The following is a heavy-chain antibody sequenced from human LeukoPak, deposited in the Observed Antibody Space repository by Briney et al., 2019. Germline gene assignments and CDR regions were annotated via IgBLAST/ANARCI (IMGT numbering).Heavy chain of an antibody. CDR1: GGSISRGSYY. CDR2: IYTSGST. J-gene: IGHJ4*02. CDR3: ARDVWRYSSSYRTHDY. Sequence: PSETLSLTCTVSGGSISRGSYYWSWIRQPAGKGLEWIGRIYTSGSTNYNPSLKSRVTISVDTSKNQFSLKLSSVTAADTAVDYCARDVWRYSSSYRTHDYWGQGTLVTVSS. D-gene: IGHD6-6*01. V-gene: IGHV4-61*02.